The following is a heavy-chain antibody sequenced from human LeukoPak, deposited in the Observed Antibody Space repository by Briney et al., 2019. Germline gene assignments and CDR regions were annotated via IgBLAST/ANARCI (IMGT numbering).Heavy chain of an antibody. Sequence: ASVKVSCKASGYTFTSYGISWVRQAPGQGREWMGWISAYNGNTNYAQKLQGRVTMTTDTSTSTAYMELRSLRSDDTAVYYCARGTGRIYYYYYMDVWGKGTTVTVSS. V-gene: IGHV1-18*01. J-gene: IGHJ6*03. CDR3: ARGTGRIYYYYYMDV. D-gene: IGHD1-1*01. CDR2: ISAYNGNT. CDR1: GYTFTSYG.